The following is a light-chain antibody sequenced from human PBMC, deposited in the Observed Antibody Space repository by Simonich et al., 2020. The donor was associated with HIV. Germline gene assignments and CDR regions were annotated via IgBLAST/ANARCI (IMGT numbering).Light chain of an antibody. CDR3: QSYDSSLSGSV. Sequence: QSVLTQPPSVSGAPGQRVTISCTGSNSNIGAGYDVHWYQQLPGTAPKLLIYGNSNRPSGVPDRFSGSKSGTSASLAITGVQAEDEADYYCQSYDSSLSGSVFGGGTKLTVL. V-gene: IGLV1-40*01. CDR1: NSNIGAGYD. J-gene: IGLJ2*01. CDR2: GNS.